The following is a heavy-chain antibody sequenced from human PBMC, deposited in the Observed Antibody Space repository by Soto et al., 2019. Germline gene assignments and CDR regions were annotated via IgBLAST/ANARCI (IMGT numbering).Heavy chain of an antibody. J-gene: IGHJ6*02. V-gene: IGHV1-18*01. CDR2: ISAYNGNT. CDR3: SIAYYVSGTPYYHVIHV. D-gene: IGHD3-10*01. Sequence: QVQLVQSGAEVKKPGASVKVSCKASGYTFTSYGISWVRQAPGQGLEWMGWISAYNGNTNYAQKLLRRATVTTYTTTTTAYLVLMSLISDDSAVYYSSIAYYVSGTPYYHVIHVWGPVTTVTVSS. CDR1: GYTFTSYG.